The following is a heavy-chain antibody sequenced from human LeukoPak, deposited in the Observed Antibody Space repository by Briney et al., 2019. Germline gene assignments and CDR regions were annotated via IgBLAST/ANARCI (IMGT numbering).Heavy chain of an antibody. D-gene: IGHD1-26*01. Sequence: AGGSLRLSCAASGFTFSSYWMHWVRQAPGKGLVWVSHIKTAGSSTNYAESVKGRFTISRDNAKNTVYLQMNSLRAEDTAVYYCARDPYSGGYGNDYYYYMDVWGKGTTVTISS. CDR1: GFTFSSYW. J-gene: IGHJ6*03. V-gene: IGHV3-74*01. CDR2: IKTAGSST. CDR3: ARDPYSGGYGNDYYYYMDV.